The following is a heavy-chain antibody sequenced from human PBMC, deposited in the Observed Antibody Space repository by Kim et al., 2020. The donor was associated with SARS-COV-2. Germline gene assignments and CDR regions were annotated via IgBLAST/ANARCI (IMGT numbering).Heavy chain of an antibody. CDR3: AKGDNSGDHPTYYFEY. V-gene: IGHV3-23*01. CDR2: INDSGDKT. D-gene: IGHD4-4*01. J-gene: IGHJ4*02. CDR1: GFTFSSFA. Sequence: GGSLRVSCTGSGFTFSSFAMSWVRQAPGKGLEWVSGINDSGDKTYYAESVKGRLTISRDNSRNTVYLQMNSLRADDTAVYYCAKGDNSGDHPTYYFEYWGQGTLVAVSS.